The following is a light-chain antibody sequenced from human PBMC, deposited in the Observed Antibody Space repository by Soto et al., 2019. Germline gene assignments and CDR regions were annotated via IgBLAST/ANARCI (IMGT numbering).Light chain of an antibody. V-gene: IGLV2-8*01. CDR2: EVT. CDR3: SSYAASNNFYFV. Sequence: QSVLTQPPSASGSPGQSVTISCTGTSSDVGGYNYVSWYQQYPGRAPKLMIYEVTKRPSGVPDRFSGSKSGNTASLTVSGLQAEHEADYYGSSYAASNNFYFVFGGGTKLTVL. CDR1: SSDVGGYNY. J-gene: IGLJ3*02.